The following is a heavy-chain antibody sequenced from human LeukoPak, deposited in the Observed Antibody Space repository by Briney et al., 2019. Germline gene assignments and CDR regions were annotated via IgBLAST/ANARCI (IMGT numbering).Heavy chain of an antibody. CDR2: IYPGDSDA. J-gene: IGHJ4*02. Sequence: KCGESLKISCKGSGYSFTNYWIGWVRQIPGKGLKWMGIIYPGDSDARYSPSFQGQVTISADKSISTAYLQWSSLKASDTAMYYCARRRDLYSGSYYPFDYWGRGTLVTVSS. D-gene: IGHD1-26*01. CDR3: ARRRDLYSGSYYPFDY. V-gene: IGHV5-51*01. CDR1: GYSFTNYW.